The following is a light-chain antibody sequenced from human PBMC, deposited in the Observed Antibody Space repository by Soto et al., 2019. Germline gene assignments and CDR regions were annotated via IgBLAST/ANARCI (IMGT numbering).Light chain of an antibody. Sequence: EIVLTQSPGTVALSPGERATLSCRASQSVGSRWLAWYQQKPGQAPRVLIYGGSNRATGIPDRFSGSGSGTDFTLTISRLEPEDFAVYYCQQYYRSLTFGQGTKVELK. J-gene: IGKJ1*01. CDR3: QQYYRSLT. CDR2: GGS. V-gene: IGKV3-20*01. CDR1: QSVGSRW.